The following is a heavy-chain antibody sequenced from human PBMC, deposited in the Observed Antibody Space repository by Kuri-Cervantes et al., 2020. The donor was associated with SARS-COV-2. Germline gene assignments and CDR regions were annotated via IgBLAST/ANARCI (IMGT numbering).Heavy chain of an antibody. J-gene: IGHJ5*02. Sequence: SETLSLTCSVSGGSISSSSYYWGWIRQPPGKGLKWVGSISYSGSTYYNPSLKSRITISVDTSKNQFSLKLSSVTAADTAVYYCARRVPDDYGDYRFDPWGQGTLVTVSS. CDR3: ARRVPDDYGDYRFDP. D-gene: IGHD4-17*01. CDR1: GGSISSSSYY. CDR2: ISYSGST. V-gene: IGHV4-39*01.